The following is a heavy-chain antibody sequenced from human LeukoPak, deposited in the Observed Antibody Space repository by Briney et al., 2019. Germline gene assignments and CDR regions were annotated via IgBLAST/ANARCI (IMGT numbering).Heavy chain of an antibody. J-gene: IGHJ4*02. Sequence: GGPLRLFCAASGGPFRDVWISWVRQAPGKGLEGVGGVKSKTNGSTTESAAHVKGRFTISRDDSKNTLYLQMNTLKTEDTAVYYCTTDFGERRVRGRIRDYWGQGTLVNVSS. CDR3: TTDFGERRVRGRIRDY. CDR2: VKSKTNGSTT. V-gene: IGHV3-15*01. D-gene: IGHD3-10*01. CDR1: GGPFRDVW.